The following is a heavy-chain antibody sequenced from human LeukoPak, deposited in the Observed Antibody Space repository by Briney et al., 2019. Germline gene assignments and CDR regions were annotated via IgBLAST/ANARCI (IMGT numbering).Heavy chain of an antibody. CDR3: ARSYSSSWYSSFDI. D-gene: IGHD6-13*01. J-gene: IGHJ3*02. Sequence: TPSETLSLTCTVSGYSISSGYYWGWIRQPPGKGLEWIGSIYHSGSSYYNPSLKSRVTISVDTSKNQFSLKLSSVTAADTAVYYCARSYSSSWYSSFDIWGHGTMVTVSS. V-gene: IGHV4-38-2*02. CDR2: IYHSGSS. CDR1: GYSISSGYY.